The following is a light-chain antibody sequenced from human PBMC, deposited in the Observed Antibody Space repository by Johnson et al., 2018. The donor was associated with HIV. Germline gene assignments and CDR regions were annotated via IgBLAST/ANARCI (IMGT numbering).Light chain of an antibody. V-gene: IGLV1-51*02. J-gene: IGLJ1*01. Sequence: VLTQPPSVSAAPGQKVTISCSGSSSNIGNNYVSWYQQLPGTAPKLLIYENNKRPYGIPDRFTGSKSGTSATLAITGLQTGDEADDYCGTWHSSLSTGGVFGSGTKVTVL. CDR3: GTWHSSLSTGGV. CDR1: SSNIGNNY. CDR2: ENN.